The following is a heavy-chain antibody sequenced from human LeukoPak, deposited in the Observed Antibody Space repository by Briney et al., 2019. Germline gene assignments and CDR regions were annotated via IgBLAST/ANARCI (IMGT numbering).Heavy chain of an antibody. J-gene: IGHJ4*02. Sequence: SETLSLTCTVSGGSISNDYWSWIRQAAGKELEWIGRIYTRGSTNYNPSLKSRVTISVDTSKNQFSLKLSSVTAADTAVYYCARANPHVDTAMSLDYWGQGTLVTVSS. CDR1: GGSISNDY. CDR2: IYTRGST. CDR3: ARANPHVDTAMSLDY. D-gene: IGHD5-18*01. V-gene: IGHV4-4*07.